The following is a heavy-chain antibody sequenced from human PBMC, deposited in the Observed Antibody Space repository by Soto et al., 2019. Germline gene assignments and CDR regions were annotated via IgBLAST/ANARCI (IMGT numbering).Heavy chain of an antibody. J-gene: IGHJ4*02. V-gene: IGHV4-61*01. CDR3: VRLVTLGGDEDC. CDR1: GDSVSGGSFY. D-gene: IGHD2-21*02. CDR2: IYYSGST. Sequence: QVQLQESGPGLVKPSETLSLTCTVSGDSVSGGSFYWTWIRQPPGKGLEWIGYIYYSGSTNYNPSPKSRVTMSVDTSKNQFSLNLMSVTAADTAIYYCVRLVTLGGDEDCWGQGIPVAVS.